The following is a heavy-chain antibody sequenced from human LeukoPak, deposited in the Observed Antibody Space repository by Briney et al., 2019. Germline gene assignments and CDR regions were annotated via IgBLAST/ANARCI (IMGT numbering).Heavy chain of an antibody. CDR2: INWDGGST. J-gene: IGHJ4*02. CDR3: ARSIYSNTAFDY. Sequence: GGSLRLSCAASGFTFDDYGMSWVRQAPGKGLEWVSGINWDGGSTGYADSVEGRLTISRDNAKNSLYLQMNSLRAEDTALYYCARSIYSNTAFDYWGQGTLVTVSS. D-gene: IGHD4-11*01. V-gene: IGHV3-20*04. CDR1: GFTFDDYG.